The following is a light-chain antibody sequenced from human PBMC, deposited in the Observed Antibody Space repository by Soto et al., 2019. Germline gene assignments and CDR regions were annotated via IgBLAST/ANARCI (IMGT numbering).Light chain of an antibody. CDR1: SSDVGGYNY. Sequence: QSALTQPPSASGSPGQSVAISCTGTSSDVGGYNYVSWYQHHPGKAPNLMIYEVNKRPSGVPYRFSGSKSGNTASLTVSGLQAEDEAYYYCSLYAGRSKVFGTGTKAT. J-gene: IGLJ1*01. CDR2: EVN. V-gene: IGLV2-8*01. CDR3: SLYAGRSKV.